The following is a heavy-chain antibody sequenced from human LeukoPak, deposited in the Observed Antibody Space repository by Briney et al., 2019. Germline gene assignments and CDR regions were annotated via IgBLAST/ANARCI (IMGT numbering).Heavy chain of an antibody. CDR2: IYYSGST. CDR3: ARVRRGCSSTSCYTLIDY. J-gene: IGHJ4*02. CDR1: GGSISSYY. D-gene: IGHD2-2*02. V-gene: IGHV4-59*01. Sequence: SETLSLTCTVSGGSISSYYWSWIRQPPGKGLEWIGYIYYSGSTNYNPSLKSRVTISVDTSKNQFSLKLSSVTAADTAVYYCARVRRGCSSTSCYTLIDYWGQGTLVTVSS.